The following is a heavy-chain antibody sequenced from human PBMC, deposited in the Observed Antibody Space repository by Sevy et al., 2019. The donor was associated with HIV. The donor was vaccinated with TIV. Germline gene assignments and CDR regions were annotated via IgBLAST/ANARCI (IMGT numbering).Heavy chain of an antibody. CDR1: GGTFSSYA. J-gene: IGHJ6*02. CDR3: ARDPASMGIAVAVYGMEV. Sequence: ASVKVSCKASGGTFSSYAISWVRQAPGQGLEWMGGIIPIFGTANYAQKFQGRVTITADESTSTAYMELSSLRSEDTAVYYCARDPASMGIAVAVYGMEVWGQGTTVTVSS. D-gene: IGHD6-19*01. V-gene: IGHV1-69*13. CDR2: IIPIFGTA.